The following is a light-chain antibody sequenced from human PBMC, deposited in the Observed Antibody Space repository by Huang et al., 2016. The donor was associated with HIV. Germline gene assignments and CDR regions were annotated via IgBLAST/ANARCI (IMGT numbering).Light chain of an antibody. CDR1: QDIGTS. CDR3: QQLHAYPIT. CDR2: GAS. V-gene: IGKV1-13*02. Sequence: HLTQSPLSLSASVGDSVFISCRASQDIGTSLAWYQQRTGRAPTLLISGASTLQTGVPSRFSGDSAWTFFTLFITYLQPEDFATYYCQQLHAYPITFGQGTRLDMK. J-gene: IGKJ5*01.